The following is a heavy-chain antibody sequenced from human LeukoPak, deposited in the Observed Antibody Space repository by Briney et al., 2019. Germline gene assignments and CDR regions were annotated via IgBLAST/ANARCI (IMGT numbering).Heavy chain of an antibody. D-gene: IGHD5-24*01. J-gene: IGHJ4*02. Sequence: ASVKVSCRASGYTFTGYYIHWVRQAPGQGLEWMAWINPNSGDTNYLQKFQGRVTMTRDTSISTAYMELSGLRSDDTAVYFCGRAALGMAADYWGQGTLVTVSS. CDR2: INPNSGDT. V-gene: IGHV1-2*02. CDR1: GYTFTGYY. CDR3: GRAALGMAADY.